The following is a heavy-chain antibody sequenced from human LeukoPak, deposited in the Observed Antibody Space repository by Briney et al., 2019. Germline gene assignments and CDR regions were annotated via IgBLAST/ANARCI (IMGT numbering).Heavy chain of an antibody. Sequence: SETLSLTCAVYGGSFSGYYWSWIRQPPGKGLEWIGSIYYSGSTNYNPSLKSRVTISVDTSKNQFSLKLSSVTAADTAVYYCARSIAAAGDFDYWGQGTLVTVSS. CDR1: GGSFSGYY. J-gene: IGHJ4*02. CDR3: ARSIAAAGDFDY. D-gene: IGHD6-13*01. V-gene: IGHV4-34*01. CDR2: IYYSGST.